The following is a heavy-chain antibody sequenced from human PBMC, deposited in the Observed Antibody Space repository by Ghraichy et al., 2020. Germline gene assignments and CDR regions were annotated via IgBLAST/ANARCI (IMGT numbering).Heavy chain of an antibody. CDR3: ARVEGSGSYSPQYAFDI. D-gene: IGHD3-10*01. V-gene: IGHV1-69*04. Sequence: SVKVSCKASGGTFSSYAISWVRQAPGQGLEWMGRIIPILGIANYAQKFQGRVTITADKSTSTAYMELSSLRSEDTAVYYCARVEGSGSYSPQYAFDIWGQGTMVTVSS. CDR2: IIPILGIA. CDR1: GGTFSSYA. J-gene: IGHJ3*02.